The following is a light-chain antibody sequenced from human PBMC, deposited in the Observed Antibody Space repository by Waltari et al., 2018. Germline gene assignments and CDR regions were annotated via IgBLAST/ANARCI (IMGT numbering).Light chain of an antibody. CDR2: SNN. CDR3: ATWDDSLNGVV. Sequence: QSVLTQPPSASGTPGQGVTISCSGSRSNIGTNTVNWYQQLPGTAPKVFMYSNNQRPSVVPDRFSGSKSGTSASLAVSGLQAEDEGDYYCATWDDSLNGVVFGGGTKLTVL. J-gene: IGLJ2*01. V-gene: IGLV1-44*01. CDR1: RSNIGTNT.